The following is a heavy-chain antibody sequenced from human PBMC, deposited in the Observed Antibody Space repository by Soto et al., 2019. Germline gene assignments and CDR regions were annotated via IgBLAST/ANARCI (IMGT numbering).Heavy chain of an antibody. Sequence: SQTLSLTCAISGDSVSSNSAGCNWIRQSPSRGLERLGRTYYRSKWYNDYALSLSGQITINPQTSRNQSALQLNSGSPDYTAVYYCARATADDRGVWFDSWGQGTLVTVSS. J-gene: IGHJ5*01. CDR2: TYYRSKWYN. CDR1: GDSVSSNSAG. D-gene: IGHD3-22*01. CDR3: ARATADDRGVWFDS. V-gene: IGHV6-1*01.